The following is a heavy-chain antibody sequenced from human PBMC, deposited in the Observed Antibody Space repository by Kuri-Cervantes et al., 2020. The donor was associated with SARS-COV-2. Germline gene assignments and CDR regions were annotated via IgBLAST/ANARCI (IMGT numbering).Heavy chain of an antibody. CDR3: ARARSYDFWSGSRINWFDP. V-gene: IGHV4-61*09. Sequence: SETLSLTCTVSGGSISSGSYYWSWIRQPAGKGLEWIGHIYTSGSTNYNPSLKSRVTISVDTSKNQFSLKLSSVTAADTAVYYCARARSYDFWSGSRINWFDPWGQGTLVTVSS. J-gene: IGHJ5*02. CDR1: GGSISSGSYY. CDR2: IYTSGST. D-gene: IGHD3-3*01.